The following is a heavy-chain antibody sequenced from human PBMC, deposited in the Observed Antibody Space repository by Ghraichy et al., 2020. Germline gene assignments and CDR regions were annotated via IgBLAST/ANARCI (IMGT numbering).Heavy chain of an antibody. CDR3: ARRYSGYKY. D-gene: IGHD5-12*01. J-gene: IGHJ4*02. V-gene: IGHV4-34*01. Sequence: SETLSLTCAVYGGSFSGYYWSWIRQPPGKGLEWIGEINHSGSTNYNPSLKSRVTISVDTSKNQFSLKLSSVTAADTAVYYCARRYSGYKYWGQGTLVTVSS. CDR2: INHSGST. CDR1: GGSFSGYY.